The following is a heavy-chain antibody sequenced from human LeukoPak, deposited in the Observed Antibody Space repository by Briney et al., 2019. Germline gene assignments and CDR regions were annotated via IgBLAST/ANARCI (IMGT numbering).Heavy chain of an antibody. CDR1: GYTFIGYY. J-gene: IGHJ4*02. CDR3: ARDHNWGPDY. Sequence: ASVKVSCKASGYTFIGYYMYWVRQAPGQGLEWMGWINPNSGGTNYAERFQGRLSLTRDTSISTLYMELNSLTSDDTAVYYCARDHNWGPDYWGQGTLVSVSS. V-gene: IGHV1-2*02. CDR2: INPNSGGT. D-gene: IGHD7-27*01.